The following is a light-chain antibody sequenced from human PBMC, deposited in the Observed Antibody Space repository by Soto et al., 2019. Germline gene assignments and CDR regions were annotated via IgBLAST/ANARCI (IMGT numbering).Light chain of an antibody. V-gene: IGKV3-11*01. Sequence: EIVLTQSPATLSLSPGERATLSCRASQSVSSYLAWYQQKPGQAPRLLIYDASNRATGIPARFSGGGSGTDFTLTISSLEPEDFAVDYWQQRFNWPRFTFGQGTKLEIK. J-gene: IGKJ2*01. CDR1: QSVSSY. CDR3: QQRFNWPRFT. CDR2: DAS.